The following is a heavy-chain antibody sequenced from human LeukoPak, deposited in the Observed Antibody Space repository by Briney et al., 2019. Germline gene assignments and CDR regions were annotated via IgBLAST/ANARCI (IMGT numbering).Heavy chain of an antibody. V-gene: IGHV3-74*01. CDR3: VRFRFSGTYFFDY. Sequence: PGGSLRLSCAASGFTFSGYRMHRVRQAPGRGLVWVSRVNTDGSGTDNADSVKGRFTISRDNAKNTLYLQMNSLRAEDTAVYYCVRFRFSGTYFFDYWGQGTLVTVSS. D-gene: IGHD1-26*01. CDR2: VNTDGSGT. CDR1: GFTFSGYR. J-gene: IGHJ4*02.